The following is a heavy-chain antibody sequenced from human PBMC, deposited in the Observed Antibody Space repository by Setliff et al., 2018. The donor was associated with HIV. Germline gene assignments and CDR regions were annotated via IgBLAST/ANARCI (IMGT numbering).Heavy chain of an antibody. Sequence: GASVKVSCKASGYTFTSYGISWVRQAPGQGLEWMGWISTYNGNTNYAQKVQGRVTMTTDTSTSTAYMELRSLRSDDTAVYYCARVTPHIAGLGWFYFDYWGQGTLVTVSS. CDR1: GYTFTSYG. J-gene: IGHJ4*02. V-gene: IGHV1-18*01. D-gene: IGHD6-13*01. CDR2: ISTYNGNT. CDR3: ARVTPHIAGLGWFYFDY.